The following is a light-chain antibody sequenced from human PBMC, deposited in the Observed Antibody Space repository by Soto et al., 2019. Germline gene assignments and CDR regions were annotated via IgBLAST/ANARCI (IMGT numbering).Light chain of an antibody. V-gene: IGLV2-14*03. CDR1: SSDVGAYNF. CDR2: DVN. J-gene: IGLJ1*01. CDR3: SSYTTTSAPCV. Sequence: QSVLTQPASVSGSPGQSITISCSGTSSDVGAYNFVSWYQHHPGKAPKLIIYDVNNRPSGVSNRFSGSKSGNTASLTISGLQAEDEADYYCSSYTTTSAPCVFGTGTKVTVL.